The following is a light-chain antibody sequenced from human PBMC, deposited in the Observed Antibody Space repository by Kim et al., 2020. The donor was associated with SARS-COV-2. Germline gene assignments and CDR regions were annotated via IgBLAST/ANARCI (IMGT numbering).Light chain of an antibody. V-gene: IGLV3-1*01. J-gene: IGLJ3*02. CDR2: QDT. CDR1: ELGDKF. Sequence: SVSRGETASISWSGDELGDKFACWYQQKPGQSPGLVIYQDTKGPSGTPERFSGSSSGNTATLTISGNQAMDEAGDYCQARDTSTAVFGGGTQLTVL. CDR3: QARDTSTAV.